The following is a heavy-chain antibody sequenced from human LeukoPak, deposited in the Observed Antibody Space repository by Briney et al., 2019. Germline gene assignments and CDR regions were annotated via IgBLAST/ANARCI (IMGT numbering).Heavy chain of an antibody. V-gene: IGHV1-18*01. CDR2: ISTYNGNT. CDR3: ARDLGGWYRPDAFDM. D-gene: IGHD6-19*01. Sequence: ASVKVSCKASGYTFTSYGISWVRQAPGQGLEWMGWISTYNGNTNFAQKLQGRVTMTTDTSTRTAYMELRSLRSDDTAIYYCARDLGGWYRPDAFDMWGQGTMVTVSS. CDR1: GYTFTSYG. J-gene: IGHJ3*02.